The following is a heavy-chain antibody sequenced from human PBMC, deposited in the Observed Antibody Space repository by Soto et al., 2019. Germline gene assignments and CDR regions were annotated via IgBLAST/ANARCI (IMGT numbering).Heavy chain of an antibody. CDR3: ARGSPDYGGSTTRRYYYGMDV. Sequence: SETLSLTCAVYGGSFSGYYWSWIRQPPGKGLEWIGEINHSGSTNYNPSLKSRVTISVDTSKNQFSLKLSSVTAADTAVYYCARGSPDYGGSTTRRYYYGMDVWGQGTTVTVSS. J-gene: IGHJ6*02. CDR2: INHSGST. CDR1: GGSFSGYY. V-gene: IGHV4-34*01. D-gene: IGHD4-17*01.